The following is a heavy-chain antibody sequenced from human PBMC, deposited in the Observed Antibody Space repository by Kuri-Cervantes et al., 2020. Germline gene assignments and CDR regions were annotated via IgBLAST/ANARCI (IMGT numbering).Heavy chain of an antibody. J-gene: IGHJ4*02. V-gene: IGHV3-11*04. D-gene: IGHD6-19*01. CDR3: ARGVGTQWPPQ. CDR1: GFTFSDYY. Sequence: GGSLRLSCAASGFTFSDYYMSWIRQAPGKGLEWISYISGGGSTMYYADSVKGRFTISRDNAKNSLYLQMNSLRAEDTAVYYCARGVGTQWPPQWGQGTLVTVSS. CDR2: ISGGGSTM.